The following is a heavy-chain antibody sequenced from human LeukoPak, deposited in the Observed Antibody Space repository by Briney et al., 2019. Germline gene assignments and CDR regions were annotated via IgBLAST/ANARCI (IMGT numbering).Heavy chain of an antibody. J-gene: IGHJ6*03. Sequence: LVKVPCKSSGGTFSIYAISWVRQAPGQGLEWMGGIIPIFGTANYAQKFQGRVTITTDESTSTAYMELSSLRSEDTAVYYCARVCPSTAYSSSWSGYYYMDVWGKGTTVTVSS. D-gene: IGHD6-13*01. CDR1: GGTFSIYA. CDR3: ARVCPSTAYSSSWSGYYYMDV. CDR2: IIPIFGTA. V-gene: IGHV1-69*05.